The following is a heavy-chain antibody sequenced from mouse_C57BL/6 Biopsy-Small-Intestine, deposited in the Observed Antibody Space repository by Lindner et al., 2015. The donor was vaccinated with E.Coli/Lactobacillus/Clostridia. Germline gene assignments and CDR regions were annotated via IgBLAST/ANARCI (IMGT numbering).Heavy chain of an antibody. CDR2: IIPILGIP. Sequence: SVKVSCKASGDTFSSYPISWVRQAPGLGLEWMGRIIPILGIPDYAQRFQGRVSLTRDTSMNTAYMELNRLTNDDTALYYCARVFIGLAGRGFDSWGQGTLVTVSS. V-gene: IGHV1-74*01. CDR3: ARVFIGLAGRGFDS. D-gene: IGHD1-1*02. J-gene: IGHJ4*01. CDR1: GDTFSSYP.